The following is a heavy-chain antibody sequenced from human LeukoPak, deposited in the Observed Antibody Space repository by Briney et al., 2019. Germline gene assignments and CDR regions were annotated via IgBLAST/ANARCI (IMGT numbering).Heavy chain of an antibody. CDR2: ISGSGGST. Sequence: PGGSLRLSCAASGFTFSSYAMSWVRQAPGKGLEWVSSISGSGGSTYYADSVKGRFTISRDNSKNTLYLQMNSLRAEDTAVYYCTPGGYSYGYGGDFDYWGQGTLGTVSS. CDR1: GFTFSSYA. CDR3: TPGGYSYGYGGDFDY. V-gene: IGHV3-23*01. J-gene: IGHJ4*02. D-gene: IGHD5-18*01.